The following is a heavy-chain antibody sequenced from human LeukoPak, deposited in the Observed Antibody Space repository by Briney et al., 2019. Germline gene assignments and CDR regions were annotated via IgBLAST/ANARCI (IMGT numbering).Heavy chain of an antibody. CDR1: GYTFTGYY. CDR2: INPNSGGT. CDR3: ARTPYYYDSSGYFSDPVLDY. D-gene: IGHD3-22*01. Sequence: ASVKVSCKASGYTFTGYYMHWVRQAPGQGLEWMGWINPNSGGTNYAQKFQGRVTMTRDTSISTAYMELSRLRSDDTAVYYCARTPYYYDSSGYFSDPVLDYWGQGTLVTVSS. V-gene: IGHV1-2*02. J-gene: IGHJ4*02.